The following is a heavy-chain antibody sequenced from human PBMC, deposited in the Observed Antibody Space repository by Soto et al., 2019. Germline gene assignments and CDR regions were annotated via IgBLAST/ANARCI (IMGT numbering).Heavy chain of an antibody. CDR1: GYSFTDYH. CDR2: INPKSGGT. D-gene: IGHD2-8*01. J-gene: IGHJ6*02. Sequence: ASVKVSCKASGYSFTDYHIHWVRQAPGQGLEWLGRINPKSGGTSTAQKFQGWVTMTTDTSISTASMELTRLTSDDTAIYYCARGDSTDCSNGVCSFFYNHDMDVWGQGTTVTVAS. CDR3: ARGDSTDCSNGVCSFFYNHDMDV. V-gene: IGHV1-2*04.